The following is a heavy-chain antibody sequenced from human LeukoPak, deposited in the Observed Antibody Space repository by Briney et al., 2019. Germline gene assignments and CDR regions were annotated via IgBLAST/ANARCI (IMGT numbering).Heavy chain of an antibody. D-gene: IGHD1-26*01. CDR2: IKSKTDGGTT. CDR3: TTVLVGRGGGFIDY. Sequence: PGGSLRLSCAASGFTFSNAWMSWVRQTPGKGLEWVGRIKSKTDGGTTDYAEPVKGRFTISRDDSKNTLYLQMNSLKTEDTAVYYCTTVLVGRGGGFIDYWGQGTLVTVSS. CDR1: GFTFSNAW. V-gene: IGHV3-15*01. J-gene: IGHJ4*02.